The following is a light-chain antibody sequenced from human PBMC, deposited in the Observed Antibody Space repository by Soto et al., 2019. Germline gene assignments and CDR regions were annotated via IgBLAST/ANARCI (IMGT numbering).Light chain of an antibody. CDR3: QQRPNWPPIT. V-gene: IGKV3-11*01. CDR2: DAS. J-gene: IGKJ5*01. Sequence: EIVLTQSPATLSLSPGERTTLSCRASQSVSTYLAWYKQKAGQAPRLLIYDASNRSTGIPARFSGSGSETDFTLTISSLEPEDFAGYYCQQRPNWPPITFGQGTRLEIK. CDR1: QSVSTY.